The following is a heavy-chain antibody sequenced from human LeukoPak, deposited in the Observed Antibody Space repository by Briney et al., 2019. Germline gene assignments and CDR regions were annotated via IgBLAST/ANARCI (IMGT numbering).Heavy chain of an antibody. J-gene: IGHJ4*02. CDR1: GFTFSSYS. Sequence: GGSLRLSCAASGFTFSSYSMNWVRQAPGKGLEWVANIKQDGSEKYYVDSVKGRFTISRDNAKNSLYLQMDSLRVEDTAVYYCARVATVAFNYWGQGTLVTVSS. CDR3: ARVATVAFNY. CDR2: IKQDGSEK. V-gene: IGHV3-7*01. D-gene: IGHD6-19*01.